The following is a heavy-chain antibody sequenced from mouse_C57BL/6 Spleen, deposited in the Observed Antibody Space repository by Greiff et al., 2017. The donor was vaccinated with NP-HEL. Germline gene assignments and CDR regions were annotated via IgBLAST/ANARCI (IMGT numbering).Heavy chain of an antibody. CDR3: AREVPGYYGNNYFDY. CDR1: GYAFTNYL. V-gene: IGHV1-54*01. Sequence: VQLQQSGAELVRPGTSVKVSCKASGYAFTNYLIEWVKQRPGQGLEWIGVINPGSGGTNYNEKFKGKATLTADKSSSTAYMQLSSLTSEDSAVYFCAREVPGYYGNNYFDYWGQGTTLTVSS. D-gene: IGHD2-1*01. CDR2: INPGSGGT. J-gene: IGHJ2*01.